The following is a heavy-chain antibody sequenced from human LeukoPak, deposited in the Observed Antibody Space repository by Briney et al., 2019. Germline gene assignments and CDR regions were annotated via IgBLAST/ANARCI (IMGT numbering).Heavy chain of an antibody. CDR2: IYYSGRT. CDR1: GGSISSYY. D-gene: IGHD4-17*01. V-gene: IGHV4-59*01. Sequence: SETLSLTCTVSGGSISSYYWSWIRQPPGKGLEWIGYIYYSGRTSYNPSLKSRVTISVDTSKNQFSLRLSSVTAADTAVYYCASTTVRTGYWGQGTLVTVSS. J-gene: IGHJ4*02. CDR3: ASTTVRTGY.